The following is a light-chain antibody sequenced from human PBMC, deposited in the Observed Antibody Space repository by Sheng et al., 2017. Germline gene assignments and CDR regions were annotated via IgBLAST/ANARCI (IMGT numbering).Light chain of an antibody. CDR2: WAS. V-gene: IGKV4-1*01. Sequence: DIVMTQSPDSLAVSLGARATITCKSSQSISDSSNNKNYLAWYQQKPGQPPKLLIYWASARESGVPDRFSGAGSGTDFTLTISSLQAEDVAVYYCQQYHTTPLTFGGGTKVEIK. CDR3: QQYHTTPLT. CDR1: QSISDSSNNKNY. J-gene: IGKJ4*01.